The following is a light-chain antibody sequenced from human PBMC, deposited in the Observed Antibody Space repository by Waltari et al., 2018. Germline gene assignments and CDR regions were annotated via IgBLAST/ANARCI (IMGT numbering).Light chain of an antibody. CDR1: QSISNK. CDR2: DAS. V-gene: IGKV3-15*01. CDR3: QQYNSWPYT. J-gene: IGKJ2*01. Sequence: EIVMTQSPATLSVSPGERAILSCRASQSISNKLAWYQQKPGQAPRLLIYDASTRPTGIPATFSGSGSGTEFTLTISSLQSEDFVVYYCQQYNSWPYTFGQGTKLEIK.